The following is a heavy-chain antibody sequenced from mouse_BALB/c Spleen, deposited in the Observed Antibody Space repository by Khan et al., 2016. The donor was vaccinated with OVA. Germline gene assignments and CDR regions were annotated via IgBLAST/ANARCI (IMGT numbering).Heavy chain of an antibody. Sequence: EVELVESGGGLVKPGGSLKLSCAVSGFTFSDYYMYWVRQTPEKRLEWVATISDGGTSTYYPDSVKGRFTISRDNAKNSLYLQMSSLKSEDTAIFYCVRAGYGAFAYWGQGTLVTVSA. V-gene: IGHV5-4*02. J-gene: IGHJ3*01. D-gene: IGHD1-1*02. CDR1: GFTFSDYY. CDR3: VRAGYGAFAY. CDR2: ISDGGTST.